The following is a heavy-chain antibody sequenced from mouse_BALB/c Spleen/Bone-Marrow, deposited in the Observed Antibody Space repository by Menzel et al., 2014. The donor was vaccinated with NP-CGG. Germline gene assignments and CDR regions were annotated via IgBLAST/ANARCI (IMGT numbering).Heavy chain of an antibody. J-gene: IGHJ4*01. Sequence: VKVVESGAELARPGASVKLSCKASGYTFXSYWMQWIKQRPGQGLEWIGAIYPGDGDTRFTQKFKGKATLTTDKSSSTAYMQLSSLASEDSAVYYCARALHYYGSSYGAMDYWGQGTSVTVSS. CDR1: GYTFXSYW. CDR3: ARALHYYGSSYGAMDY. V-gene: IGHV1-87*01. D-gene: IGHD1-1*01. CDR2: IYPGDGDT.